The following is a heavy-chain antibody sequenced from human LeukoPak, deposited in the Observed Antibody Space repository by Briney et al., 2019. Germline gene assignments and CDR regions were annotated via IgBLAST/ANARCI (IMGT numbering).Heavy chain of an antibody. Sequence: AGGSLRLSCAASGFTFGSYGMHWVRQAPGKGLEWVAVIWYDGSNKYYADSVKGRFTISRDNSKNTLYLQMNSLRAEDTAVYYCAKIGGGSSGWFDAFDIWGQGTMSPSLQ. CDR1: GFTFGSYG. J-gene: IGHJ3*02. CDR2: IWYDGSNK. CDR3: AKIGGGSSGWFDAFDI. V-gene: IGHV3-33*06. D-gene: IGHD6-19*01.